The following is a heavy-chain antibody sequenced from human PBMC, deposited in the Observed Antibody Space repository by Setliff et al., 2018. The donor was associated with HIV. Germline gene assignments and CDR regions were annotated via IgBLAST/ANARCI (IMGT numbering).Heavy chain of an antibody. D-gene: IGHD1-26*01. V-gene: IGHV4-59*12. CDR3: ARIVRWELVATSTFFYYYMDV. Sequence: PSETLSLTCTVSGGSISSYYWSWIRQPPGKGLEWIGYIYYSGSTNYNPSLKSRVTISVDASKNQFSLKLNSVTAADTAVYYCARIVRWELVATSTFFYYYMDVWGKGTTVTVSS. J-gene: IGHJ6*03. CDR2: IYYSGST. CDR1: GGSISSYY.